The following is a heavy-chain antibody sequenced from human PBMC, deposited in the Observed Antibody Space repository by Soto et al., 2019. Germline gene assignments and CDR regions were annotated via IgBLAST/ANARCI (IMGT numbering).Heavy chain of an antibody. CDR2: ISSNGGST. CDR3: ARADCSSTSCYAFDI. V-gene: IGHV3-64*02. CDR1: GFTFSSYA. D-gene: IGHD2-2*01. J-gene: IGHJ3*02. Sequence: EVQLVESGEGLVQPGGSLRLSCAASGFTFSSYAMHWVRQAPGKGLEYVSAISSNGGSTYYADSVKGRFTISRDNYKNTLYLQMGSLRAEDMAVYYCARADCSSTSCYAFDIWGQGTMVTVSS.